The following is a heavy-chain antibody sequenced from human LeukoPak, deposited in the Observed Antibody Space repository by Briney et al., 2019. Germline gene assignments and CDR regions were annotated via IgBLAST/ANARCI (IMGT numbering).Heavy chain of an antibody. CDR1: GGTFISYA. CDR2: IIPIFGTA. J-gene: IGHJ4*02. D-gene: IGHD6-6*01. V-gene: IGHV1-69*06. CDR3: ARVGEYSTSIDY. Sequence: ASVKVSCKASGGTFISYAISWVRQAPGQGLEWMGGIIPIFGTANYAQKFQGRVTFTADKSTSTAYMELSSLRSEDTAVYYCARVGEYSTSIDYWGQGTLVTVSS.